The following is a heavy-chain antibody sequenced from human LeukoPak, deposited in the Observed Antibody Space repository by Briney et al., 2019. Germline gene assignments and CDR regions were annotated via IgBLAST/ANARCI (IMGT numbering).Heavy chain of an antibody. CDR2: IYTSGKS. CDR1: SGPITSGTFY. V-gene: IGHV4-61*02. CDR3: ARGHDYGDYWFDP. J-gene: IGHJ5*02. D-gene: IGHD4-17*01. Sequence: SQTLSLTCTVSSGPITSGTFYWNWIRQPAGKGLAWIGRIYTSGKSNYNPSLEGRVTMSVDTTKNQFSLKLNFVTAADTAVYYCARGHDYGDYWFDPWGQGTLVTVSS.